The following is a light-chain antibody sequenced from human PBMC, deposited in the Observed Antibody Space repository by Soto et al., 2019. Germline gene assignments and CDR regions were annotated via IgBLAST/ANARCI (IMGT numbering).Light chain of an antibody. CDR3: QHYRTS. CDR2: TAS. J-gene: IGKJ4*01. Sequence: EVVLTRSPATLSLSPGERATLSCRASQTIRSNFLTWYQQKPGQAPRLLIYTASTRAAGIPDRFSGSGSGTDFTLTISRLEPEDFAVYYCQHYRTSFGGGTKVEIK. V-gene: IGKV3-20*01. CDR1: QTIRSNF.